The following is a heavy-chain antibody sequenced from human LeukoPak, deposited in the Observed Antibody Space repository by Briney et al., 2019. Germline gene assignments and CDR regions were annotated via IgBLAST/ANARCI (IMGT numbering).Heavy chain of an antibody. D-gene: IGHD1-7*01. CDR3: AKDRDKGNYYFDY. Sequence: GGSLRLSCAASGFTFSSYGMHWVRQAPGKGLEWVAFIRYDGSDKNYVDSVKGRFTISRDNSKNTLYLQMNSLRAEDTAVYYCAKDRDKGNYYFDYWGQGTLVTVSS. CDR1: GFTFSSYG. V-gene: IGHV3-30*02. J-gene: IGHJ4*02. CDR2: IRYDGSDK.